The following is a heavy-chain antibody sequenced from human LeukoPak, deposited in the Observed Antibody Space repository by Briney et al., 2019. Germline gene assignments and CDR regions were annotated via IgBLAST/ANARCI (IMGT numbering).Heavy chain of an antibody. J-gene: IGHJ4*02. V-gene: IGHV3-30*18. CDR3: AKDQVVGDYYDSSGSNFDY. CDR2: ISHDGSNK. CDR1: GFRFSNYG. Sequence: PGRSLRLSCAASGFRFSNYGMHWVRQAPGKGLEWVAVISHDGSNKYYADSVKGRFTIPRDNSKNTLYLQMNSLRAEDTAVYYCAKDQVVGDYYDSSGSNFDYWGQGTLVTVSS. D-gene: IGHD3-22*01.